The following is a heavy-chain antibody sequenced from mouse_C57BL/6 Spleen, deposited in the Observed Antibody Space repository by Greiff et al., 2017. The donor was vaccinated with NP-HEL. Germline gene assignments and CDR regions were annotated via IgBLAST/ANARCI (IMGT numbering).Heavy chain of an antibody. CDR1: GYTFTEYT. J-gene: IGHJ4*01. V-gene: IGHV1-62-2*01. D-gene: IGHD1-1*01. CDR3: ARHEGYGSSYGYAMDY. Sequence: QVQLKESGAELVKPGASVKLSCKASGYTFTEYTIHWVKQRSGQGLEWIGWFYPGSGSIKYNEKFKDKATLTADKSSSTVYMELSRLTSEDSAVYFCARHEGYGSSYGYAMDYWGQGTSVTVSS. CDR2: FYPGSGSI.